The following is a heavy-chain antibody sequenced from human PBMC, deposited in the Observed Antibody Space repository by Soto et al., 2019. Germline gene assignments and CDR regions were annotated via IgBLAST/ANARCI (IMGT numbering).Heavy chain of an antibody. J-gene: IGHJ4*02. D-gene: IGHD2-21*01. Sequence: GGSLRLSCTASGFTFGDYAMSWFRQAPGKGLEWVGFIRSKAYGGTTEYAASVKGRFTISRDDSKSIAYLQMNSLKTEDTAVYYCTRFVVVIAKLYYFDYWGQGTLVTVSS. CDR1: GFTFGDYA. V-gene: IGHV3-49*03. CDR2: IRSKAYGGTT. CDR3: TRFVVVIAKLYYFDY.